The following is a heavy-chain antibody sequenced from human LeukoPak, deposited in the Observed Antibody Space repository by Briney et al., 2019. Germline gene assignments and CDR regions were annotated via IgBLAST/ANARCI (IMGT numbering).Heavy chain of an antibody. CDR1: GYSFTNYW. V-gene: IGHV5-51*01. CDR3: ARLDIVVVPAAPPVGARSGYDFGGFDY. CDR2: IYPGDSDA. Sequence: GESLKISCKGSGYSFTNYWIGWVRQMPGKGLKWMGIIYPGDSDARYSPSFQGQVTISADKSISTAYLQWSSLKASDTAMYYCARLDIVVVPAAPPVGARSGYDFGGFDYWGQGTLVTVSS. J-gene: IGHJ4*02. D-gene: IGHD2-2*01.